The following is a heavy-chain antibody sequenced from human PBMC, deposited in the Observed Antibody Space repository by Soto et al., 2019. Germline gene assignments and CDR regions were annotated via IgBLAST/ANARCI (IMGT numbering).Heavy chain of an antibody. CDR3: ARDGPNILTGYYSPLMGY. Sequence: QVQLVESGGGVVQPGRSLRLSCAASGFTFSSYGMHWVRQAPGKGLEWVAVIWYDGSNKYYADSVKGRFTISRDNSKNTLYLQMNSLRAEDTAVYYCARDGPNILTGYYSPLMGYWGHGTLVTVSS. CDR1: GFTFSSYG. CDR2: IWYDGSNK. J-gene: IGHJ4*01. V-gene: IGHV3-33*01. D-gene: IGHD3-9*01.